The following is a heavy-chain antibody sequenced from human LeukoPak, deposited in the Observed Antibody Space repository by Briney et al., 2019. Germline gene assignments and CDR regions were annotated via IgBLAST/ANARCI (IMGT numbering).Heavy chain of an antibody. D-gene: IGHD3-22*01. J-gene: IGHJ4*02. V-gene: IGHV3-30-3*01. CDR1: GFAFSTYT. CDR2: ISIGGNIK. CDR3: ARDIGVNMI. Sequence: GGSLRLSCAASGFAFSTYTLHWVRQAPGKGLEWVAVISIGGNIKYYADSVKGRFTISRDNSKNTLYLQMNSLRREDTAVYYCARDIGVNMIWGQGTLVTVSS.